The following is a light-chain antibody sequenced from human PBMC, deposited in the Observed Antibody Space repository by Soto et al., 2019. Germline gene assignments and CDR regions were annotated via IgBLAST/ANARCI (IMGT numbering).Light chain of an antibody. Sequence: DIQMTQSPSTLSASVGDRVIITCRSSQSVSAWLAWYQQKPGKAPRLLIYDASILESGVPSRFSGSGSGTEFTLTISSLQPDDFATYYCQQYNSYSTFGQGTKVDIK. V-gene: IGKV1-5*01. CDR2: DAS. J-gene: IGKJ1*01. CDR1: QSVSAW. CDR3: QQYNSYST.